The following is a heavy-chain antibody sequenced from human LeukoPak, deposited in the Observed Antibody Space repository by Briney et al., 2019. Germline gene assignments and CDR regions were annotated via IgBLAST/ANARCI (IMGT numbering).Heavy chain of an antibody. D-gene: IGHD3/OR15-3a*01. CDR2: IYHSGST. CDR1: GGSISSSNW. J-gene: IGHJ6*03. Sequence: NPSETLSLTCAVSGGSISSSNWWSWVRQPPGKGLEWIGEIYHSGSTNYNPSLKSRVTISVDKSKNQFSLKLSSVTAADTAVYYCARDSVLPPRGWSWTVNTHYYYYMDVWGKGTTVTVSS. CDR3: ARDSVLPPRGWSWTVNTHYYYYMDV. V-gene: IGHV4-4*02.